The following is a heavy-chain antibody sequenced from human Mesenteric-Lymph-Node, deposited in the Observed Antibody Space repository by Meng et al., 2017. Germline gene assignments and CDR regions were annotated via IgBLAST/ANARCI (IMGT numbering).Heavy chain of an antibody. V-gene: IGHV3-9*01. CDR1: GFTFDDYA. J-gene: IGHJ6*02. CDR2: ISWNSGSI. Sequence: GGSLRLSCAASGFTFDDYAMHWVRQAPGKGLEWVSGISWNSGSIGYADSVKGRFTISRDNAKNSLYLQMNSLRAEDTALYYCAKDKGSGSYLTNYYYYGMDVWGQGTTVTVSS. CDR3: AKDKGSGSYLTNYYYYGMDV. D-gene: IGHD3-10*01.